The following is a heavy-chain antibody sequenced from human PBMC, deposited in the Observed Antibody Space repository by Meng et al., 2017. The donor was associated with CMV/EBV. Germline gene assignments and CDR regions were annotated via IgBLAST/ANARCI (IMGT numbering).Heavy chain of an antibody. CDR2: ISSSGSTI. CDR3: ARGSHYYYYGMDV. J-gene: IGHJ6*02. Sequence: GGSLRLSCAASGFTFSSYEMNWVRQAPGKGLEWVSYISSSGSTIYYADSVKGRFTISRDNSKNTLYLQMNSLRAEDTAVYYCARGSHYYYYGMDVWGQGTTVTVSS. V-gene: IGHV3-48*03. CDR1: GFTFSSYE.